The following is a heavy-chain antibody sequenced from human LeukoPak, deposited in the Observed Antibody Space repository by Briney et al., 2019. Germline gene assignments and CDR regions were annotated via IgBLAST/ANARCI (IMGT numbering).Heavy chain of an antibody. D-gene: IGHD3-3*01. CDR3: VKDQGECPGSRCYLRFLEY. Sequence: PGGSLRLSCAAPGFNFSIYGMHWVRQAPGKGLEWVTFVRYDQSATVYADSVQGRFAISRDNSKNTVYLQMNSLRVEDTALYFCVKDQGECPGSRCYLRFLEYWGQGTLVIVS. CDR1: GFNFSIYG. CDR2: VRYDQSAT. V-gene: IGHV3-30*02. J-gene: IGHJ4*02.